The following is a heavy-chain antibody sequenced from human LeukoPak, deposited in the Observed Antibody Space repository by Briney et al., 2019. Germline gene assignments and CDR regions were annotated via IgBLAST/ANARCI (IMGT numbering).Heavy chain of an antibody. CDR3: ARDSDSSGYDY. D-gene: IGHD3-22*01. CDR2: ISWNGGST. Sequence: GGSLRLSCAGSGLTFNSLWLSWVRQAPGKGLEWVSGISWNGGSTGYADSVKGRFTISRDNAKNSLYLQMNSLRAEDTALYHCARDSDSSGYDYWGQGTLVTVSS. CDR1: GLTFNSLW. V-gene: IGHV3-20*01. J-gene: IGHJ4*02.